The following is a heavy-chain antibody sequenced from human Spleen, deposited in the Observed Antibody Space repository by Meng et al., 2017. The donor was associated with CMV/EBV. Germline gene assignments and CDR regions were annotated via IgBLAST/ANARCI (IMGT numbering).Heavy chain of an antibody. J-gene: IGHJ5*02. CDR3: ARVGPLTSNNWFDP. CDR1: GYTFTGYY. Sequence: VQCVQSGAEVKKPGAFVKVSFNASGYTFTGYYMHWVRQAPGQGLEWMGWINPNSGGTNYAQKFQGRVTMTRDTSISTAYMELSRLRSDDTAVYYCARVGPLTSNNWFDPWGQGTLVTVSS. V-gene: IGHV1-2*02. CDR2: INPNSGGT. D-gene: IGHD3-9*01.